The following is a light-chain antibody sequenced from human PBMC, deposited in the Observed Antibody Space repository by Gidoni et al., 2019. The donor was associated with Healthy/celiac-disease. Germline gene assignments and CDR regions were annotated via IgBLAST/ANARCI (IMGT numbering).Light chain of an antibody. CDR1: SSNIGSNT. CDR3: AAWDDSLNGPV. V-gene: IGLV1-44*01. CDR2: SNN. Sequence: QSVLTQPPSASGTPGQGVTISCSGSSSNIGSNTVNWYQQLPGTPPKLLIYSNNQRPSGVPDRFSGSKSGTSASLAISGLQSEDEADYYCAAWDDSLNGPVFGGGTKLTVL. J-gene: IGLJ3*02.